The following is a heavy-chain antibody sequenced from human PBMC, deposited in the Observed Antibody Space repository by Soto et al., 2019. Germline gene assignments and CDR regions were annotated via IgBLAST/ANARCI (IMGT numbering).Heavy chain of an antibody. CDR2: IYWDDVK. V-gene: IGHV2-5*02. CDR1: GFSLTTKGMG. D-gene: IGHD2-15*01. J-gene: IGHJ5*02. Sequence: QITLKESGPTLVIPTQTLTLTCTFSGFSLTTKGMGVGWIRQPPGKXPEWLALIYWDDVKRYNPSLQNRLTITKDTSKNQVVLXXXXXXXXXXXXXXXXXXXXXXXXXEQIYWLDPWGQGTLVTVSS. CDR3: XXXXXXXXXXEQIYWLDP.